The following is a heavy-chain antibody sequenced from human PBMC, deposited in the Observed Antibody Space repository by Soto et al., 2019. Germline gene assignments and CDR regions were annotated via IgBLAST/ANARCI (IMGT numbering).Heavy chain of an antibody. CDR1: GYTLTELS. J-gene: IGHJ4*02. V-gene: IGHV1-24*01. D-gene: IGHD3-22*01. CDR3: ATVTYHYDSSGYYQLYHFDY. CDR2: FDPEDGET. Sequence: SVKVSCKVSGYTLTELSMHWVRQAPGKGLEWMGGFDPEDGETIYAQKFQGRVTMTEDTSTDTAYMELSSLRSEDTAVYYCATVTYHYDSSGYYQLYHFDYWGQGTLVTVS.